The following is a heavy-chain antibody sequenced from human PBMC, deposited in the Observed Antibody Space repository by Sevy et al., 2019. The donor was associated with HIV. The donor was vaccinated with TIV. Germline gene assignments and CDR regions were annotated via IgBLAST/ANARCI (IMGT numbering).Heavy chain of an antibody. CDR2: ISYDGSNK. CDR3: APIRLIVVVPAAIVSLHYYGMDV. V-gene: IGHV3-30*03. J-gene: IGHJ6*02. CDR1: GFTFSSYG. Sequence: GGYLRLSCAASGFTFSSYGMHCVRQAPGKGLEWVAVISYDGSNKYYADSVKGRFTISRDNSKNTLYLQMNSLRAEDTAVYYCAPIRLIVVVPAAIVSLHYYGMDVWGQGTTVTVSS. D-gene: IGHD2-2*01.